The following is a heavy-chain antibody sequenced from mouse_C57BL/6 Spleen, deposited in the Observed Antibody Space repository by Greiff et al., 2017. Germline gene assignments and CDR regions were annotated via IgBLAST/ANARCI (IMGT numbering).Heavy chain of an antibody. CDR1: GYTFTSYW. CDR3: ARSGSNYDWYFDV. CDR2: IDPSDSYT. J-gene: IGHJ1*03. D-gene: IGHD2-5*01. Sequence: VQLQQPGAELVKPGASVKLSCKASGYTFTSYWMQWVKQRPGQGLEWIGEIDPSDSYTNYNQKFKGKATLTVDTSSSTAYMQLSSLTSEDSAVYYCARSGSNYDWYFDVWGTGTTVTVSS. V-gene: IGHV1-50*01.